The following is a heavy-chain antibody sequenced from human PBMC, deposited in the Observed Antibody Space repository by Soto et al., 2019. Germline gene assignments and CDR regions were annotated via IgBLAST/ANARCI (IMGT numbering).Heavy chain of an antibody. D-gene: IGHD6-6*01. V-gene: IGHV3-15*01. CDR1: GFTFSNAW. Sequence: GGSLRLSCAASGFTFSNAWMSWVRQAPGKGLEWVGRIKSKTDGGTTDYAAPVKGRFTISRDDSKNTLYLQMNSLKTEDTAVYYCTTDPSRVNANFDYWGQGTLVTVSS. CDR3: TTDPSRVNANFDY. CDR2: IKSKTDGGTT. J-gene: IGHJ4*02.